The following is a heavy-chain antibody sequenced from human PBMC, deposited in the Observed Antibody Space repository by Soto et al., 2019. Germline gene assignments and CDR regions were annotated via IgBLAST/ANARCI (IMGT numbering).Heavy chain of an antibody. CDR3: AKEPILQLAY. J-gene: IGHJ4*02. CDR1: GFPFGNYA. Sequence: EVHLLESGGGLVQPGGSLRLSCTASGFPFGNYAMYWVRQAPGKGLEWVSGISGGGDGTNYADSVKGRFTVSRDNSRNTMYLQMNSLRAEDTAVYYCAKEPILQLAYWGQGTLVTVSS. D-gene: IGHD1-1*01. V-gene: IGHV3-23*01. CDR2: ISGGGDGT.